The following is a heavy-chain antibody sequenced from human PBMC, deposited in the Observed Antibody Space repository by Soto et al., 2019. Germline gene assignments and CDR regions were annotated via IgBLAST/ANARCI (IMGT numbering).Heavy chain of an antibody. Sequence: KTSETLSLTCTVSGDSINPYYWSWIRQPPGKGLEWIGYVYYNGDTNSNPSLKSRVSISVETSKNQFSLRLSSVTTADTAIYYCARYYCAGGTCYHFEHWSQGTLVTVSS. J-gene: IGHJ4*02. CDR1: GDSINPYY. D-gene: IGHD2-15*01. CDR3: ARYYCAGGTCYHFEH. CDR2: VYYNGDT. V-gene: IGHV4-59*01.